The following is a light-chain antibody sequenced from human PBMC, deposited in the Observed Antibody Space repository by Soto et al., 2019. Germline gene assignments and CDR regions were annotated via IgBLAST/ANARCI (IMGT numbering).Light chain of an antibody. CDR1: QVVSSSY. J-gene: IGKJ1*01. CDR3: QQYGSSRT. CDR2: GAS. Sequence: EIVLTQSPGTLSLSPGGRATLSCRASQVVSSSYLAWYQQKPGQAPRLLIYGASSRTTGIPDRFSGSGSGTDFTLTISRLEPEDFAVYYCQQYGSSRTFGQGTKVDIK. V-gene: IGKV3-20*01.